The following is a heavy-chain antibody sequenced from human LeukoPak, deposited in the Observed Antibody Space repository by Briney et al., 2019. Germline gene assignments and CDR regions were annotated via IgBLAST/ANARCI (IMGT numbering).Heavy chain of an antibody. D-gene: IGHD3-3*01. Sequence: SETLSLTCTVSGGSISSGSYYWSWIRQPAGKGLEWIARIYTSGSTNYNPSLKSRVPISVDTSKNQFSLKLSSVTAADTAVYYCARGYDFCSGYRYFYYYYYMDVWGKGTTVTVSS. V-gene: IGHV4-61*02. J-gene: IGHJ6*03. CDR1: GGSISSGSYY. CDR3: ARGYDFCSGYRYFYYYYYMDV. CDR2: IYTSGST.